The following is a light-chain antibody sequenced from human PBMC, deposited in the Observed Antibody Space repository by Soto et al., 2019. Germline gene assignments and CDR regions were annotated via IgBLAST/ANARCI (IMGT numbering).Light chain of an antibody. Sequence: DIQMTQSPSPLSRSVGDRVTITCRASQTISSWLAWYQQKPGKAPKLLIYKASTLKSEVPSRFRGSGSGTEFTLTISSLQPDDFATYYCQHYNSYSEAFGQGTKV. CDR2: KAS. CDR1: QTISSW. J-gene: IGKJ1*01. V-gene: IGKV1-5*03. CDR3: QHYNSYSEA.